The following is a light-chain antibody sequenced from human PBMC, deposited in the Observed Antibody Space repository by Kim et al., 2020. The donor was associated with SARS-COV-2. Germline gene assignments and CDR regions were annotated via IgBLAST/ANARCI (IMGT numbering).Light chain of an antibody. V-gene: IGLV2-14*04. CDR3: SSYTSTNTLV. CDR2: DVT. CDR1: GRDVGGYSH. J-gene: IGLJ2*01. Sequence: QSSTRSCSGSGRDVGGYSHDSWQQQYPGRTPKIMIYDVTKRPSAVFNPVSGSKSANTASLTISGLQTEDEADYYCSSYTSTNTLVFGGGTQLTVL.